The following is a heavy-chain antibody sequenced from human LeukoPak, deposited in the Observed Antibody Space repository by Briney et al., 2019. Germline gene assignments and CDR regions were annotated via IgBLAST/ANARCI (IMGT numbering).Heavy chain of an antibody. CDR3: ARGRFGELYDY. CDR1: GYSISSGYY. CDR2: IYHSGST. V-gene: IGHV4-38-2*01. Sequence: SETLSLTCAVSGYSISSGYYWGWIRQPPGKGLEWIVSIYHSGSTYYNPSLKSRVTISVDTSKNQFSLKLSPVTAADTAVYYCARGRFGELYDYWGQGTLITVSS. J-gene: IGHJ4*02. D-gene: IGHD3-10*01.